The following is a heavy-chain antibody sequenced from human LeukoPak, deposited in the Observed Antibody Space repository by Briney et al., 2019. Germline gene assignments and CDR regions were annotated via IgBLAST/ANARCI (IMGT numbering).Heavy chain of an antibody. J-gene: IGHJ4*02. D-gene: IGHD2-21*02. Sequence: PGGSLRLSCAASGFTFSAYGMHWVRQAPGEGLEWVAFIRYDGSNKYYADSVKGRFTISRDNSKNTLCLQMNSLRAEDTAVYYCAKDRCGGDCYYFDYWGQGTLVTVSS. V-gene: IGHV3-30*02. CDR1: GFTFSAYG. CDR2: IRYDGSNK. CDR3: AKDRCGGDCYYFDY.